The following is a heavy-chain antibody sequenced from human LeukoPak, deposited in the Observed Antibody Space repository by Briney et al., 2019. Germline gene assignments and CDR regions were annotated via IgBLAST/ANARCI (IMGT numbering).Heavy chain of an antibody. D-gene: IGHD4-17*01. J-gene: IGHJ4*02. CDR2: IKQDGSET. Sequence: GGSLRLSCAASGFTFSSYEMNWVRQAPGKGLEWVANIKQDGSETYYVDSVKGRFTISRDNAKKSLYLQMNSLRAEDTAVYYCARAVTVTLPHAHFDYWGQGTLVTVSS. V-gene: IGHV3-7*01. CDR1: GFTFSSYE. CDR3: ARAVTVTLPHAHFDY.